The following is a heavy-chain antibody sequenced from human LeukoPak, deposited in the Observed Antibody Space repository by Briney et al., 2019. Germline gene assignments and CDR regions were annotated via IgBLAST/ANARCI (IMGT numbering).Heavy chain of an antibody. J-gene: IGHJ6*03. V-gene: IGHV1-18*01. CDR3: ARVVAAAGRYYYYMDV. Sequence: ASVKVSCKASGYTFTSYGISWVRQAPGQGLEWMGWISAYNGNTNYAQKLQGRVTITTDTSTSTAYMELRSLRSDDTAVYYCARVVAAAGRYYYYMDVWGKGTTVTVSS. CDR2: ISAYNGNT. D-gene: IGHD6-13*01. CDR1: GYTFTSYG.